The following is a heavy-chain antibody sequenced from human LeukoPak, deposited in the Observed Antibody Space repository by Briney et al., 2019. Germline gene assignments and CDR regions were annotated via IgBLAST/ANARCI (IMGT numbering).Heavy chain of an antibody. V-gene: IGHV4-4*07. D-gene: IGHD3-10*01. CDR1: GVSISSYY. CDR3: ARDGYYYGSGSLRMDV. CDR2: IYTSGST. Sequence: SETLSLTCTVSGVSISSYYWSWIRQPAGKGLEWIGRIYTSGSTNYNPSLKSRVTMSVDTSKNQFSLKLSSVTAADTAVYYCARDGYYYGSGSLRMDVWGKGTTVTISS. J-gene: IGHJ6*03.